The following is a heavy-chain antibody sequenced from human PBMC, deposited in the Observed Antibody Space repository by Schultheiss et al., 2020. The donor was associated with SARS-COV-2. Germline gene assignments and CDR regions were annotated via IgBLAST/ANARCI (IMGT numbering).Heavy chain of an antibody. D-gene: IGHD4-11*01. V-gene: IGHV3-30*03. J-gene: IGHJ6*03. CDR1: GFTFSSSG. CDR2: ISYDGSNK. Sequence: GGSLRLSCAASGFTFSSSGMHWVRQAPGKGLEWVAVISYDGSNKYHADSVKGRFTISRDNAKNTLYLQMNSLRAEDTAVYYCAREAVTFYYYYYYMDVWGKGTTVTVSS. CDR3: AREAVTFYYYYYYMDV.